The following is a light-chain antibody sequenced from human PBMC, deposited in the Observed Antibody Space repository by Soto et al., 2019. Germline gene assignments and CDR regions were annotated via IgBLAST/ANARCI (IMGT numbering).Light chain of an antibody. J-gene: IGLJ1*01. CDR3: QSYDSSLSDV. Sequence: QSVLTQPPSVSGAPGQRVTISCTGSSFNIGAGYDVHWYQQLPGTAPKLLIYGNNNRPSGVADRFSGSKSGTSASLAITGVQDEDEADYYCQSYDSSLSDVFGPGTKLTVL. CDR1: SFNIGAGYD. CDR2: GNN. V-gene: IGLV1-40*01.